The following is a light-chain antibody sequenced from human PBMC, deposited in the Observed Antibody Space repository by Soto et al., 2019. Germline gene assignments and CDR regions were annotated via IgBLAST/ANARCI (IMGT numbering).Light chain of an antibody. CDR1: SSDVGSHNL. CDR3: CSYGGSRAV. CDR2: EVS. Sequence: QSALTQPSSVSGSPGQSITISCTGTSSDVGSHNLVSWYQQHPGQAPKLMIYEVSKRPLGVSARFSASKSVNTASLTSSGLQAEDEADYYSCSYGGSRAVFGGGTQLNVL. J-gene: IGLJ7*01. V-gene: IGLV2-23*02.